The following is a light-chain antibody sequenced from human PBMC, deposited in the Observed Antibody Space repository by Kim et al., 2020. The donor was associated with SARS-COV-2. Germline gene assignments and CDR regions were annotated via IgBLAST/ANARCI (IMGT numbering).Light chain of an antibody. CDR3: QQLHGYPLT. V-gene: IGKV1-9*01. CDR2: SAS. CDR1: QGIGSD. J-gene: IGKJ4*01. Sequence: ASVGNRVTCAYRASQGIGSDLAWYQQKPGLAPKVLIYSASTLQSGVPSRFSGSGSGTDFTLTINSLQPEDFATYYCQQLHGYPLTFGGGTKVDIK.